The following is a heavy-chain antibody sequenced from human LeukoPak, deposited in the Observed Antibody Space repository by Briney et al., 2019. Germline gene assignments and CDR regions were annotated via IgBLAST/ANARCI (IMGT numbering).Heavy chain of an antibody. CDR3: ARGSGYDAKPRDYYYYGMDV. V-gene: IGHV1-69*13. CDR2: IIPIFGAA. D-gene: IGHD5-12*01. CDR1: GGTFSSYA. Sequence: GASVKVSCKASGGTFSSYAISWVRQAPGQGLEWMGGIIPIFGAANYAQKFQGRVTITADESTSTAYMELSSLRTEDTAVYYCARGSGYDAKPRDYYYYGMDVWGQGTTVTVSS. J-gene: IGHJ6*02.